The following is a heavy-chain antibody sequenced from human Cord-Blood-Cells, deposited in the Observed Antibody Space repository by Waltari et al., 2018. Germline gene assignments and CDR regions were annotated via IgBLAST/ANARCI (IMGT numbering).Heavy chain of an antibody. CDR2: ISGSGGST. Sequence: VQLLESGGGLVQRGGSLRLSCAGSGLLFSRYAISWVRQAPGKGLEWVSAISGSGGSTYYADSVKGRFTISRDNSKNTLYLQMNSLRAEDTAVYYCAKIVLRAFDIWGQGTMVTVSS. J-gene: IGHJ3*02. V-gene: IGHV3-23*01. CDR1: GLLFSRYA. D-gene: IGHD2-8*01. CDR3: AKIVLRAFDI.